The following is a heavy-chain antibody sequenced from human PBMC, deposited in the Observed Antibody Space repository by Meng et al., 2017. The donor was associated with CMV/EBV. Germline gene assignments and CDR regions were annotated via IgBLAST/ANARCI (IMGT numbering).Heavy chain of an antibody. CDR1: GYTFTGYY. CDR3: ARDLYDSSGYPAYGMDV. Sequence: ASVKVSCKASGYTFTGYYMHWVRQAPGQGLEWMGWINPNSGGTNYAQKFQGRVTMTRDTSISTAYMELSRLRSDDTAVYYCARDLYDSSGYPAYGMDVWGQGTTVTVSS. V-gene: IGHV1-2*02. CDR2: INPNSGGT. J-gene: IGHJ6*02. D-gene: IGHD3-22*01.